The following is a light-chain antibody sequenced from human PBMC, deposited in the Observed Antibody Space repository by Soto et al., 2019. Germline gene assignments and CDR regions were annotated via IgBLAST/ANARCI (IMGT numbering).Light chain of an antibody. Sequence: DIQMTQSPSTLSTSVGDRVTITCRASQSISSWLAWYQQKPGKAPKLLIYKASSLESGVPSRFSGSGSGTEFTLTISNLQPDEFATYYCQQYNIYPLTFGGGTKVEIK. CDR3: QQYNIYPLT. CDR1: QSISSW. V-gene: IGKV1-5*03. CDR2: KAS. J-gene: IGKJ4*01.